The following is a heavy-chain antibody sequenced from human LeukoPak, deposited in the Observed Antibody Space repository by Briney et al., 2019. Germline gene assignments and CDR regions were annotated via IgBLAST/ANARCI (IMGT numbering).Heavy chain of an antibody. D-gene: IGHD4-23*01. CDR2: INPNSGGT. CDR3: ARVAVVKVWFDP. J-gene: IGHJ5*02. Sequence: ASVKVSCKASGYTFTGYYMHWVRQAPGQGLEWLGWINPNSGGTNYAQKFQGRVTMTRDTSISTAYMDLSRLRSDDTAVYYCARVAVVKVWFDPWGQGTLVTVSS. CDR1: GYTFTGYY. V-gene: IGHV1-2*02.